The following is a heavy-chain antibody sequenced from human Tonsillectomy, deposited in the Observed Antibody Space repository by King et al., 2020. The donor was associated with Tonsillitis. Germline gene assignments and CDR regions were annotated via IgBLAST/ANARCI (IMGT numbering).Heavy chain of an antibody. V-gene: IGHV1-69*01. D-gene: IGHD3-22*01. CDR2: IIPFSGTT. Sequence: QLVQSGAEVRKPGSSVKVSCKASGVTFTIYAITWVRQAPGQGLEWMGGIIPFSGTTNYAQKFQDRFTITADESTNTAYMELRSLVSQDTAVYNCATIKYYDSSDRYVDYWGQGTLVTVSS. CDR3: ATIKYYDSSDRYVDY. J-gene: IGHJ4*02. CDR1: GVTFTIYA.